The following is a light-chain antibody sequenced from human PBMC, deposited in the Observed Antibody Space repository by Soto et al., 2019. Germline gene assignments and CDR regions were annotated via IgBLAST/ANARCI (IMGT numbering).Light chain of an antibody. CDR3: QSYDSGLSGGV. CDR2: EVV. V-gene: IGLV2-8*01. J-gene: IGLJ3*02. CDR1: KSDIGVYDF. Sequence: QSALTQPPSASGSPGQSVTISCTGTKSDIGVYDFVSWYQHHPGKAPRLIIYEVVQRPSGVPDRFSGSKSGNTASLTVSGLQAADEADYYCQSYDSGLSGGVFGGGTKVTVL.